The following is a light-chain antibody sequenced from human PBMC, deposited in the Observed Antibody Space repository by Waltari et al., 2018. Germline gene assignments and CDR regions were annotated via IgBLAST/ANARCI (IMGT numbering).Light chain of an antibody. CDR2: TAA. Sequence: DIQLTQSPSFLSASVGDRVTITCRSSQGISSLLAWYQQKAGKAPQLLIHTAATVQGGVPSRFGGSGSGTAFTLTISSLQPEDFATYYCHQRHSYPITFGQGTRLDIK. V-gene: IGKV1-9*01. CDR3: HQRHSYPIT. CDR1: QGISSL. J-gene: IGKJ5*01.